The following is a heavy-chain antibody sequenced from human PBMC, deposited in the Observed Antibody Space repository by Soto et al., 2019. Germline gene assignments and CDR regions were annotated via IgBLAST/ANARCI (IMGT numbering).Heavy chain of an antibody. Sequence: QIRLEQSVSEVRKPGASVTVSCKASGYTFRSYGVTWVRQAPGQGLEWLGWISVDSGEATYAQSLKDRITFTADASATTAFMELKSLRSDDTAIYYCSRAISSTWAKTLVDAWGQGTLVTVSS. D-gene: IGHD6-19*01. CDR2: ISVDSGEA. V-gene: IGHV1-18*01. J-gene: IGHJ1*01. CDR1: GYTFRSYG. CDR3: SRAISSTWAKTLVDA.